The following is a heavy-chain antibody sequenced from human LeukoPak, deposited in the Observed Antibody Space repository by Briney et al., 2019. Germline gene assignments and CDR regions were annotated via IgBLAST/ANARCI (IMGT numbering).Heavy chain of an antibody. Sequence: ASVKVSCKASGYTFTSYDINWVRQATGQGLEWMGWMNPNSGNTGYAQKFQGRVTMTRNTSISTAYMELSSLRSEDTAAYYCARRQYQYYGMDVWGQGTTVTVSS. V-gene: IGHV1-8*01. J-gene: IGHJ6*02. CDR3: ARRQYQYYGMDV. CDR1: GYTFTSYD. D-gene: IGHD2-2*01. CDR2: MNPNSGNT.